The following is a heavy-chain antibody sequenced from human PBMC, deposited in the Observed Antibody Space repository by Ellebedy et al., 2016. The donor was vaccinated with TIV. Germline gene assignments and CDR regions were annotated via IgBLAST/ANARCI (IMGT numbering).Heavy chain of an antibody. CDR3: SKGPTSMIMRGWFDP. Sequence: GESLKISCVASGFTFRSYGMHWVRQAPDKGLEWVAVIWYDGDTKYYVDSVKGRFTISRDNAKNCLYLQMNSLRAEDTALYYCSKGPTSMIMRGWFDPWGQGTLVTVSS. CDR1: GFTFRSYG. D-gene: IGHD5-18*01. V-gene: IGHV3-33*03. J-gene: IGHJ5*02. CDR2: IWYDGDTK.